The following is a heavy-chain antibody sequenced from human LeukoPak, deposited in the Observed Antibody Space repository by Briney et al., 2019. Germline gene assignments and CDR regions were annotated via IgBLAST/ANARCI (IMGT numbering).Heavy chain of an antibody. CDR2: IRYDGSNK. CDR1: GFTFSSYG. D-gene: IGHD3-10*01. CDR3: AKVGVLWFGDREAFDI. Sequence: GGPLRLSCAAPGFTFSSYGMHWVRRAPGKGLEWVAFIRYDGSNKYYADSVKGRFTISRDNSKNTLYLQMNSLRAEDTAVYYCAKVGVLWFGDREAFDIWGQGTMVTVSS. J-gene: IGHJ3*02. V-gene: IGHV3-30*02.